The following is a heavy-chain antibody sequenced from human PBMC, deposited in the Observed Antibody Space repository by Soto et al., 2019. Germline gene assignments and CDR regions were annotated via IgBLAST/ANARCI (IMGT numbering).Heavy chain of an antibody. D-gene: IGHD5-12*01. CDR2: IYSGGST. J-gene: IGHJ4*02. CDR3: ARGGYSGYDETRSLFMPYFDY. CDR1: GFTVSSNY. Sequence: PGGSLRLSCAASGFTVSSNYMSWVRQAPGKGLEWVSVIYSGGSTYYADSVKGRFTISRHNSKNTLYLQMNSLRAEDTAVYYCARGGYSGYDETRSLFMPYFDYWGQGTLVTVSS. V-gene: IGHV3-53*04.